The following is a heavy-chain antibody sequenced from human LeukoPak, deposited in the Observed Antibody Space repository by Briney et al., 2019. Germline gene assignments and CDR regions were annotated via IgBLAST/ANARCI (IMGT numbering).Heavy chain of an antibody. CDR1: GFTFDVYA. CDR2: ISWNSGSI. D-gene: IGHD3-16*01. CDR3: AKLTYYFDY. J-gene: IGHJ4*02. V-gene: IGHV3-9*01. Sequence: GGSLRLSCAASGFTFDVYAMHWVRQAPGKGLDWVSGISWNSGSIGYADSVKGRFTISRDNAKNTLYLQMNSLRAEDTAVYYCAKLTYYFDYWGQGTLVTVSS.